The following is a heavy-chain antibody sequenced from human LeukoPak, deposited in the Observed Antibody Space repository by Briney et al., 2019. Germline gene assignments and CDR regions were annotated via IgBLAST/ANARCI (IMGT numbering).Heavy chain of an antibody. CDR3: ARGLDSSGHYHLRD. J-gene: IGHJ4*02. D-gene: IGHD3-22*01. CDR1: GGSISSYY. V-gene: IGHV4-59*01. CDR2: IYYSGST. Sequence: SETLSLTCTVSGGSISSYYWSWIRQPPGKGLEWIGYIYYSGSTNYNPSLKSRVTISVDTSKNQFSLKLSSVTAADTAVYYCARGLDSSGHYHLRDWGQGTLVTVSS.